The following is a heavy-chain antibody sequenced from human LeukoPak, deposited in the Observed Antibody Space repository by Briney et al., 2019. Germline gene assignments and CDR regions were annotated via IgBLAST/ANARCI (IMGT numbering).Heavy chain of an antibody. CDR2: ISGSSSTI. J-gene: IGHJ4*02. CDR3: ARQRAGFTVTTSDY. V-gene: IGHV3-48*01. D-gene: IGHD4-17*01. Sequence: PGGSLRLSCAASGFTFRSYSMNWVRQAPGKGLEWVSYISGSSSTIYYAESVKGRFTISRDKAKSSLYLQTNSLRAEGTAVYYCARQRAGFTVTTSDYWGQGTLVTVSS. CDR1: GFTFRSYS.